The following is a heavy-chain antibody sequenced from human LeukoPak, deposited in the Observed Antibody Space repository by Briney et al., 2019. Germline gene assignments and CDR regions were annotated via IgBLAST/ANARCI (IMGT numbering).Heavy chain of an antibody. J-gene: IGHJ3*02. CDR3: ARGLFLSGYLDAFDI. CDR1: GFTVSSNY. V-gene: IGHV3-66*01. CDR2: IYSGGST. D-gene: IGHD3-22*01. Sequence: GGSLRLSCAAPGFTVSSNYMSWVRQAPGKGLEWVSVIYSGGSTYYADSVKGRFTFSRDNSKNTLYLQMNSLRVEDTAVYYCARGLFLSGYLDAFDIWGQGTVVTVSS.